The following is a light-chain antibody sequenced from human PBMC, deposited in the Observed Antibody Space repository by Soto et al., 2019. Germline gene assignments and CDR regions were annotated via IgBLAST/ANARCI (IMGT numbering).Light chain of an antibody. J-gene: IGLJ1*01. CDR2: DNN. V-gene: IGLV1-44*01. Sequence: QSVRSQPPSASGTPGQRVAISCSGSSSNIGRNTVNWYQQLPGTAPKLLIYDNNRRPSGVPDRFSGSKSGTSASLAISGLQSEDEADYYCAAWDDSLTGLNVFGTGTKVTVL. CDR1: SSNIGRNT. CDR3: AAWDDSLTGLNV.